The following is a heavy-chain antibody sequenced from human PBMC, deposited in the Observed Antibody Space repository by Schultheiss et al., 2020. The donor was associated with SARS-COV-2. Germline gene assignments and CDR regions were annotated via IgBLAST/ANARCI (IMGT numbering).Heavy chain of an antibody. CDR1: GGTFSSYA. CDR3: AKARETGIAVAGGDY. Sequence: SVKVSCKASGGTFSSYAISWVRQATGQGLEWMGGIIPIFGTANYAQKFQGRVTITADESTSTAYMELSSLRSEDTAVYYCAKARETGIAVAGGDYWGQGTLVTVSS. V-gene: IGHV1-69*13. D-gene: IGHD6-19*01. CDR2: IIPIFGTA. J-gene: IGHJ4*02.